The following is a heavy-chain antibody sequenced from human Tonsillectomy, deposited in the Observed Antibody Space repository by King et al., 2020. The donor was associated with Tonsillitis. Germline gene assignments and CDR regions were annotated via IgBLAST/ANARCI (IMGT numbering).Heavy chain of an antibody. CDR1: GDSVSRNSAA. D-gene: IGHD1-7*01. V-gene: IGHV6-1*01. J-gene: IGHJ6*01. CDR3: VRDELELRNNYYYYYGMDV. CDR2: TSYRSKWYN. Sequence: VQLQQSGPGLVKPSQTLSLSCAISGDSVSRNSAAWNWIRQSPSRGREWLGRTSYRSKWYNDYSISVKGLITIHPDTSNNQFYLQLKSVTPEDTAVYYCVRDELELRNNYYYYYGMDVWGQGTTVTVSS.